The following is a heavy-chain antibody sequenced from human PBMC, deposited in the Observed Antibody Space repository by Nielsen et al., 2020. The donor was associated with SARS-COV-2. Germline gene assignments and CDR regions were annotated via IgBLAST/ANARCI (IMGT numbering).Heavy chain of an antibody. CDR2: IYYSGST. D-gene: IGHD4-17*01. Sequence: SETLSLTCTVSGGSISSYYWSWIRQPPGKGLEWIGYIYYSGSTNYNPSLKSRVTISVDTSKNQFSLKLSSVTAADTAVYYCARGMATVTSFDYWGQGTLVTVSS. V-gene: IGHV4-59*12. CDR1: GGSISSYY. J-gene: IGHJ4*02. CDR3: ARGMATVTSFDY.